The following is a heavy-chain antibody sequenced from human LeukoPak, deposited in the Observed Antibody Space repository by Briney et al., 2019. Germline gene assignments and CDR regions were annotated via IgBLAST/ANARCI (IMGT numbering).Heavy chain of an antibody. Sequence: GESLKISCKGPGYSFTSYWIGWVRQMPGKGLEWMGIIYPGDSDTRYSPSFQGQVTISADKSISTAYLQWSSLKASDTAMYYCARRSRVPAAYSYYYYYMDVWGKGTTVTVSS. V-gene: IGHV5-51*01. D-gene: IGHD2-2*01. J-gene: IGHJ6*03. CDR2: IYPGDSDT. CDR1: GYSFTSYW. CDR3: ARRSRVPAAYSYYYYYMDV.